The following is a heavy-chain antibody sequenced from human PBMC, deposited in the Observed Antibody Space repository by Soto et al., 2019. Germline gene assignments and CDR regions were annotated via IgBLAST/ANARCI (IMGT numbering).Heavy chain of an antibody. V-gene: IGHV4-30-4*01. CDR1: GGSISNGDYY. CDR2: IYYSGST. Sequence: QVQLQESGPGLVKPSQTLSLTCTVSGGSISNGDYYWTWIRQPPGKGLEWIGYIYYSGSTYYNTSHKCRLTISVDTSKNQFSLNLSSVTAADMAVYYCVRDVIPSYFDYWGQGTLVTVSS. J-gene: IGHJ4*02. CDR3: VRDVIPSYFDY.